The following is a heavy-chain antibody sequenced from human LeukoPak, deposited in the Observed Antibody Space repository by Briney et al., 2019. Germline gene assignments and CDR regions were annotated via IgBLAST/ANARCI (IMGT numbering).Heavy chain of an antibody. Sequence: GGSLRLSCAASGFTFDDYAMHWVRQAPGKGLEWVSGISWNSGSIGYADSVKGRFTISRDNAKNSLYLQMNSLRAEDTALYYCAKDMRSWSYYCGMDVWGQGTTVTVSS. CDR1: GFTFDDYA. J-gene: IGHJ6*02. V-gene: IGHV3-9*01. D-gene: IGHD6-13*01. CDR2: ISWNSGSI. CDR3: AKDMRSWSYYCGMDV.